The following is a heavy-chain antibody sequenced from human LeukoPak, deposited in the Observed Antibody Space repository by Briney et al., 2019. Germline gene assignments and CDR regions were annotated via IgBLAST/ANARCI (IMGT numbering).Heavy chain of an antibody. CDR3: AREPSISVAGAGDY. J-gene: IGHJ4*02. CDR1: GFTFSSYW. CDR2: IRKDGNEK. Sequence: GGSLRLSCAVSGFTFSSYWMSWVCQAPGKGLEWVANIRKDGNEKYYVDSVKGRFTISRDNAKNLLYLQMNSLRVDDTAVYYCAREPSISVAGAGDYWGQGTLVTVSS. V-gene: IGHV3-7*01. D-gene: IGHD6-19*01.